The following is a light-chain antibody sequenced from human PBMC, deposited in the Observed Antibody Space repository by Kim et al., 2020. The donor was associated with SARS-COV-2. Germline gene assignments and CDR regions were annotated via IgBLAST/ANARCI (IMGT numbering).Light chain of an antibody. J-gene: IGLJ3*02. CDR2: AVT. Sequence: QSALTQPPSASGSLGQSVTMSCTGSSSDVGGYNYVSWYQQQPGKAPKLVIYAVTKRPSGVPDRFSGSKSGNTASLTVSGLQAEDEADYYCSSYAGSNSWVFGGGTKVTVL. CDR1: SSDVGGYNY. CDR3: SSYAGSNSWV. V-gene: IGLV2-8*01.